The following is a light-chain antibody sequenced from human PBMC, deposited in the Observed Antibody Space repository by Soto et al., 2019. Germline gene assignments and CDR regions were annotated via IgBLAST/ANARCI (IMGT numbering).Light chain of an antibody. V-gene: IGLV1-40*01. CDR3: QSYDTSLSGSI. CDR2: LNT. Sequence: QSVLTQPPAVSEAPGQRVTISCTGSSSNIGAGYDVHWYQQVPGTAPKLLIHLNTNRPSGVPDRFSGSKSGTSASLAITGLQAEDEADYYCQSYDTSLSGSIFGGGTKVTVL. CDR1: SSNIGAGYD. J-gene: IGLJ2*01.